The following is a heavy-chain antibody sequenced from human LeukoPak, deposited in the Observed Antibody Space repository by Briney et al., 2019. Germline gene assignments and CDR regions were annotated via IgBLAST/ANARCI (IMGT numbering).Heavy chain of an antibody. J-gene: IGHJ4*02. D-gene: IGHD3-22*01. CDR1: GFTFSSYW. CDR2: IKQDGSEK. Sequence: PGGSLRLSCAASGFTFSSYWMSWVRRAPGKGLEWVAYIKQDGSEKYYVDSVKGRFSISRDNAQDSLYLQMNSLRAEDTAVYYCARGLNYYGISGYLPTGYWGQGTLVTVSS. V-gene: IGHV3-7*01. CDR3: ARGLNYYGISGYLPTGY.